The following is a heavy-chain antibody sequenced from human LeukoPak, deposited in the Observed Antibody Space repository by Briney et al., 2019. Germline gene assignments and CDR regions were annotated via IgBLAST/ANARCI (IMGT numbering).Heavy chain of an antibody. Sequence: TETLSLTCAVYGGSFSGYYWSWIRQPPGKGLEWIGEINHSGSTNYNPSLKSRVTISVDTSKNQFSLKLSSVTAADTAVYYCARGHRPTRYCSGGSCYRGPHYYYYGMDVWDKGTTVTVSS. D-gene: IGHD2-15*01. CDR2: INHSGST. CDR3: ARGHRPTRYCSGGSCYRGPHYYYYGMDV. V-gene: IGHV4-34*01. J-gene: IGHJ6*04. CDR1: GGSFSGYY.